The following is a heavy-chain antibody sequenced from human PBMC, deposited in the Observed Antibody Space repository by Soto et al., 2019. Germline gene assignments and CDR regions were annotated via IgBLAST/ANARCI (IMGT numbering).Heavy chain of an antibody. CDR3: AGNYYDSSGYLFRTAYYYYGMDV. CDR1: GFTFSSYG. D-gene: IGHD3-22*01. V-gene: IGHV3-30*03. CDR2: ISYDGSNK. J-gene: IGHJ6*02. Sequence: GGSLRLSCAASGFTFSSYGMHWVRQAPGKGLEWVAVISYDGSNKYYADSVKGRFTISRDNSKNTLYLQMNSLRSEDTAVYYCAGNYYDSSGYLFRTAYYYYGMDVWGQGTTVTVSS.